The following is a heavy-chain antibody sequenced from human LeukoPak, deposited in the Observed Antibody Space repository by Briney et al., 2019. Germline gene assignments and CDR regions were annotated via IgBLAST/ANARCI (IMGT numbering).Heavy chain of an antibody. CDR1: GFTVSSNY. J-gene: IGHJ3*02. Sequence: GGSLRLSCAASGFTVSSNYMSWVRQAPGKGLEWISSLYSGGNTYYADSVKDRFTISRDSSNNTLYLQMNSLRAEDTAVYYCARENYGPDAFDIWGQGTTVTDSS. V-gene: IGHV3-66*01. D-gene: IGHD3-10*01. CDR3: ARENYGPDAFDI. CDR2: LYSGGNT.